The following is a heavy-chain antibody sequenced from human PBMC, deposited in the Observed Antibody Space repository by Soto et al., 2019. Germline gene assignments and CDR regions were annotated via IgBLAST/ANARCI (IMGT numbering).Heavy chain of an antibody. CDR3: ARDGNWRLDY. Sequence: SQTLSLTCVISGDSVSSNSAAWNWIRQSPSRGLEWLGRTYYRSKWYNDYADSVKSRITVNADTSKNQFSLHLDSVTAEDTAVYYCARDGNWRLDYWGQGALVTVSS. J-gene: IGHJ4*02. CDR1: GDSVSSNSAA. CDR2: TYYRSKWYN. V-gene: IGHV6-1*01. D-gene: IGHD1-1*01.